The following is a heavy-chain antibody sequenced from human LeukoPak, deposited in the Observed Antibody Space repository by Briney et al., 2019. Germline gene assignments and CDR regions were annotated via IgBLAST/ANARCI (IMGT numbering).Heavy chain of an antibody. CDR2: ISGSGCST. CDR1: GFTFSSYA. V-gene: IGHV3-23*01. CDR3: AKGTVDTAMVYYYYYMDV. Sequence: QPGGSLRLSCAASGFTFSSYAMSWVRQAPGKGLEWVSAISGSGCSTYYADSVKGRFTISRDNSKNTLYLQMNRLRAEDTAVSYCAKGTVDTAMVYYYYYMDVWGKGTTVTVSS. J-gene: IGHJ6*03. D-gene: IGHD5-18*01.